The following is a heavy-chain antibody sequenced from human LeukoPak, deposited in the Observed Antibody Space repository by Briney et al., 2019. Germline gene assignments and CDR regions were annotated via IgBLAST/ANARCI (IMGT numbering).Heavy chain of an antibody. V-gene: IGHV1-2*02. CDR2: INPNSGGT. D-gene: IGHD6-19*01. CDR3: ATYDQWLPHGFDP. CDR1: AYTLTGYY. Sequence: ASVKVSCKASAYTLTGYYMHWVRQAPGQGLEWMGWINPNSGGTNYAQKFQGRVTMTSDTSIGTAYLELNRLRSDDTAVYYCATYDQWLPHGFDPWGQGTLVTVSS. J-gene: IGHJ5*02.